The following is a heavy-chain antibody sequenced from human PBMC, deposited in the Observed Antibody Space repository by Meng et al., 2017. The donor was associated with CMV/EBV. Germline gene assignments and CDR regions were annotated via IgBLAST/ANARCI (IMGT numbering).Heavy chain of an antibody. CDR2: IYYSGST. CDR3: ARDSAVAGVVDY. J-gene: IGHJ4*02. CDR1: GGSISSSSYY. D-gene: IGHD6-19*01. Sequence: LQLQGSGPGLVNPSETLSLTCTVSGGSISSSSYYWGWIRQPPGKGLEWIGSIYYSGSTYYNPSLKSRVTISVDTSKNQFSLKLSSVTAADTAVYYCARDSAVAGVVDYWGQETLVTVSS. V-gene: IGHV4-39*07.